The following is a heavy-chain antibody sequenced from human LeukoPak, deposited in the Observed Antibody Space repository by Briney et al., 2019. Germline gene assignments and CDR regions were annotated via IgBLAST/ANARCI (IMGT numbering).Heavy chain of an antibody. CDR1: GGSISSSSYY. Sequence: SETLSLTCTVSGGSISSSSYYWGWIRQPPGKGLEWIGSIYYSGSTYYNPSLKSRVTISVDTSKNQFSLKLSSVTAADTAVYYCARALSRDGYSAWGRGTLVTVSS. J-gene: IGHJ5*02. D-gene: IGHD5-24*01. CDR3: ARALSRDGYSA. CDR2: IYYSGST. V-gene: IGHV4-39*07.